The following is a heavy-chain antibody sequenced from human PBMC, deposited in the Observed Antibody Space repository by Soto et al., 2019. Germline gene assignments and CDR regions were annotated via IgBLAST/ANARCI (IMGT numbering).Heavy chain of an antibody. Sequence: GGSLRLSCAASGFTFSSYAMKWVRQAPGKGLEWVSLIGESGTPTYYADSVKGRFTISRDNSGNTLFLEMYSLRAEDTAVYYCARYIPGVRYYGMVVWGQGTTVTVS. CDR2: IGESGTPT. D-gene: IGHD2-2*01. CDR3: ARYIPGVRYYGMVV. J-gene: IGHJ6*02. V-gene: IGHV3-23*01. CDR1: GFTFSSYA.